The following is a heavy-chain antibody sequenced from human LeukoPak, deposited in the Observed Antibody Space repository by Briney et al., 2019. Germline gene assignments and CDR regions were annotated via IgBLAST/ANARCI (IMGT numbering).Heavy chain of an antibody. CDR1: GFTFSSYW. CDR3: ARGKYGGYFIDY. J-gene: IGHJ4*02. Sequence: PGGSLRLSCAASGFTFSSYWMHWVRQAPGKGLVWVSRISSDGSSTSYADFVKGRFTISRDNAKNTLYLQMNSLRAEDTAVYYCARGKYGGYFIDYWGQGTLVTVSS. D-gene: IGHD5-12*01. CDR2: ISSDGSST. V-gene: IGHV3-74*01.